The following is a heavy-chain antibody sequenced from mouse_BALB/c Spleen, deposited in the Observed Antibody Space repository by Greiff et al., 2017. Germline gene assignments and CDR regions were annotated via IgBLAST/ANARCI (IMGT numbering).Heavy chain of an antibody. CDR1: GYSFTGYF. CDR2: INPYNGDT. D-gene: IGHD2-4*01. J-gene: IGHJ3*01. CDR3: ARGEVITTGFAY. V-gene: IGHV1-20*02. Sequence: EVMLVESGPELVKPGASVKISCKASGYSFTGYFMNWVMQSHGKSLEWIGRINPYNGDTFYNQKFKGKATLTVDKSSSTAHMELRSLASEDSAVYYCARGEVITTGFAYWGQGTLVTVSA.